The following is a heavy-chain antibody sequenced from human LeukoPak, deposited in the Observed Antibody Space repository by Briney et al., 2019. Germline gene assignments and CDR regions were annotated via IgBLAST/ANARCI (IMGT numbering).Heavy chain of an antibody. V-gene: IGHV4-59*08. CDR1: SGSISTFY. CDR2: VYQSGTT. Sequence: SETLSLTCTVSSGSISTFYWSWIRQPPGKGLEWIGYVYQSGTTSYNPSLKRRVTISADTSKNQFSLRATSVTAADTAVYYCARHGGSLGYFDNWGQGTLVTVSS. D-gene: IGHD1-26*01. J-gene: IGHJ4*02. CDR3: ARHGGSLGYFDN.